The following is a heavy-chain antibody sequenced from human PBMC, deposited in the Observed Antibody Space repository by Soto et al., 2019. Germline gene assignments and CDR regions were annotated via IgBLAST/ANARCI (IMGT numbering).Heavy chain of an antibody. J-gene: IGHJ6*02. CDR2: INHSGST. CDR1: GGSFSGYY. CDR3: ARGGYCSGGSCYSGSGSYYYGMDV. V-gene: IGHV4-34*01. Sequence: SETLSLTCAVYGGSFSGYYWSWIRQPPGKGLEWIGEINHSGSTNYNPSLKSRVTISVDTSKNQFSLKLSSVTAADTAVYYCARGGYCSGGSCYSGSGSYYYGMDVWGQGTTVTVSS. D-gene: IGHD2-15*01.